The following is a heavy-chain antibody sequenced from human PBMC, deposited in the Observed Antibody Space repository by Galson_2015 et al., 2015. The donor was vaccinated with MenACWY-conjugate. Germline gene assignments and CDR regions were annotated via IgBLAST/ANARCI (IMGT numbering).Heavy chain of an antibody. Sequence: PALVKPTQTLTLTCTFSGFSLSTSGVGVGWIRQPPGKALEWLALIYWDDDKRYSPSLKSRLTITKDTSKNQVVLTMTNMDPVDTATYYCARMPYSSSYFYFDYWGQGTLVTVSS. D-gene: IGHD6-13*01. CDR3: ARMPYSSSYFYFDY. J-gene: IGHJ4*02. CDR1: GFSLSTSGVG. CDR2: IYWDDDK. V-gene: IGHV2-5*02.